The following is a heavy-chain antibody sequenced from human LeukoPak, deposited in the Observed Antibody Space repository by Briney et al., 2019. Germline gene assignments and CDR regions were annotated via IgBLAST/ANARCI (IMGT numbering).Heavy chain of an antibody. Sequence: GASVKVSCKASGFTFTAYYIHCVRQAPGQGLEWMGYINPHSGVTSSPQDFQGRVTMTTDTSISAAYMELSSLISDDTAMYYCVREGNELLSKNFDYWGPGTLVTVSS. CDR1: GFTFTAYY. V-gene: IGHV1-2*02. J-gene: IGHJ4*02. D-gene: IGHD2-21*02. CDR3: VREGNELLSKNFDY. CDR2: INPHSGVT.